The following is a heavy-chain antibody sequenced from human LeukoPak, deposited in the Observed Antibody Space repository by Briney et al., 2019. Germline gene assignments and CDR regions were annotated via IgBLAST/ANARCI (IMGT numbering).Heavy chain of an antibody. V-gene: IGHV3-74*01. J-gene: IGHJ6*02. CDR2: INSDGSTT. CDR1: GFTFSNYW. CDR3: ASLQNVPSYYYYYVMDV. Sequence: GGSLRLSCAASGFTFSNYWMHWVRHAPGKGLVWVSCINSDGSTTNYADSVKGRFTISRYNAKNTLFLQMNSLRAEDTAVYYCASLQNVPSYYYYYVMDVWGQGTTVTVSS. D-gene: IGHD2/OR15-2a*01.